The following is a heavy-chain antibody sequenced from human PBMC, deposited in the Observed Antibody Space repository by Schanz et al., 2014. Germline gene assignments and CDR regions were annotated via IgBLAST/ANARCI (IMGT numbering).Heavy chain of an antibody. CDR2: ISASGGTT. CDR3: TTDNGHFAFDF. Sequence: EVQLVESGGGLVQPGGSLRLSCAASGFTFSAYAMTWVRQIPGKGLEWVSAISASGGTTYYADSVKGRFTISRDNSKNTLYLQMNSLRAEDTAVYYCTTDNGHFAFDFWGQGTMVTVSS. D-gene: IGHD2-8*01. J-gene: IGHJ3*01. V-gene: IGHV3-23*04. CDR1: GFTFSAYA.